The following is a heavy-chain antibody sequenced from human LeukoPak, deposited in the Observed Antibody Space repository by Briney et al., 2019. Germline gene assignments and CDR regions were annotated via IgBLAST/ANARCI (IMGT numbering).Heavy chain of an antibody. CDR3: ARDSSGWSKNY. J-gene: IGHJ4*02. V-gene: IGHV3-33*01. CDR1: GFTFSSYG. Sequence: PGGSLRLSCAASGFTFSSYGMHWVRQAPGKGLEWVAIIWYDGSNKYYADSVKGRFTISRDNSKNTLYLQMNSLRAEDTAVYFCARDSSGWSKNYWGQGTLVTVSS. D-gene: IGHD6-19*01. CDR2: IWYDGSNK.